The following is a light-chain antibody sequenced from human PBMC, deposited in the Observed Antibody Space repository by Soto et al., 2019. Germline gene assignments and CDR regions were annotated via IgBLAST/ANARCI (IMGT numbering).Light chain of an antibody. Sequence: SYELTQPPAVSLAPGQTASITCVGDNVGGKSVHWYQQKAGQAPVLVIHEDSDRPSGIPERFSGSNSANTAPLTISRVEAGDEAAYYCQVWDTVSLHAIFGGGTKLPVL. CDR1: NVGGKS. CDR3: QVWDTVSLHAI. V-gene: IGLV3-21*02. CDR2: EDS. J-gene: IGLJ2*01.